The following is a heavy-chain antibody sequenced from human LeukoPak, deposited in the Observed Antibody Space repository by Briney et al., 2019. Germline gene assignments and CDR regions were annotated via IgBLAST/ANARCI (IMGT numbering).Heavy chain of an antibody. CDR1: GYTFTTYT. CDR2: ISGYNGNT. D-gene: IGHD6-13*01. V-gene: IGHV1-18*01. CDR3: AREEGAPIAAANI. J-gene: IGHJ3*02. Sequence: ASVKVSCKTSGYTFTTYTISCVRQAPGQGLEWMGWISGYNGNTNYAQKFQGRVTMTTDTSTSTAYMELRSLRSDDTAVYYCAREEGAPIAAANIWGLGTMVTVSS.